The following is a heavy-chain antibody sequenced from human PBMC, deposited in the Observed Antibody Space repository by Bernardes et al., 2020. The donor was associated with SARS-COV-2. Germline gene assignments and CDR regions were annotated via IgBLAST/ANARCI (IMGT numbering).Heavy chain of an antibody. V-gene: IGHV3-23*01. CDR3: AKDAAGSFGSGSQSWFGP. CDR2: ISGSGNSI. J-gene: IGHJ5*02. CDR1: GFNFMHYA. Sequence: GSLSLSCAASGFNFMHYAMNWVRPAPGKGLEWVSVISGSGNSIFYADSVKGRFTISRDNSKNTLHLQMNSLRAEDTAVYYCAKDAAGSFGSGSQSWFGPWGQGTLVTVSS. D-gene: IGHD3-10*01.